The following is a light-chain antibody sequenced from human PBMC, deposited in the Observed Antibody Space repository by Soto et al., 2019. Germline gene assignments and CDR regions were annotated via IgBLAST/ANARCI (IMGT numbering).Light chain of an antibody. Sequence: EIVLTQSPGTLSLSPGERATLSCRASQSVSSSYLAWYQQKPGQSPRLLIYGASSRATGIPVRFSGSGSGTEFTLTISSLQSEDFAVYYCQQYNNWPFITFGQGTKVDIK. CDR1: QSVSSSY. CDR3: QQYNNWPFIT. CDR2: GAS. V-gene: IGKV3-15*01. J-gene: IGKJ1*01.